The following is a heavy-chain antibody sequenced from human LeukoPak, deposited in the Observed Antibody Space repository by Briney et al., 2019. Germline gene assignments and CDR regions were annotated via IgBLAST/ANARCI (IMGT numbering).Heavy chain of an antibody. J-gene: IGHJ6*02. Sequence: PGGSLRLSCAASGFTFSTYGMHWVRRAPGKGLEWVAVIWFDGSNKYYADSVKGRFTISRDNSKNTLFLQMNSLRAEDTAVYYCARDNSGIPHGMDVWGQGTTVTVSS. CDR3: ARDNSGIPHGMDV. D-gene: IGHD1-26*01. CDR2: IWFDGSNK. V-gene: IGHV3-33*01. CDR1: GFTFSTYG.